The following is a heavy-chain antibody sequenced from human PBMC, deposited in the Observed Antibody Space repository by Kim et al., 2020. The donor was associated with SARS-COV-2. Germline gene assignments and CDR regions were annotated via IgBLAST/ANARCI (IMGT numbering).Heavy chain of an antibody. D-gene: IGHD3-3*01. Sequence: LKSRVTISVDTSKNQCSLKLSSVTAADTAVYYCARGRDVSIFGVVIPFDYWGQGTLVTVSS. V-gene: IGHV4-34*01. CDR3: ARGRDVSIFGVVIPFDY. J-gene: IGHJ4*02.